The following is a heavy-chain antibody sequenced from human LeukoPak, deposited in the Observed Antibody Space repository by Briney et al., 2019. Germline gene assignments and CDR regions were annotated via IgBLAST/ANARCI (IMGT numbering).Heavy chain of an antibody. CDR2: ISGSGAST. Sequence: GGSRRLSCLTSGFTFSTNAMSGVRQAPGKGLEWISVISGSGASTYYADSVTGRFTISRDNSRNTLHLQMNSLRGDDTAVYYCAKDVGKWESLHFFDYWGQGTLVTVSS. CDR1: GFTFSTNA. CDR3: AKDVGKWESLHFFDY. V-gene: IGHV3-23*01. J-gene: IGHJ4*02. D-gene: IGHD1-26*01.